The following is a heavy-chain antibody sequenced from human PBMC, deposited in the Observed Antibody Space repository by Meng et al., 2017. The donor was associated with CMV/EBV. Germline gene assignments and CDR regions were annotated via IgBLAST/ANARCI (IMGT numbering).Heavy chain of an antibody. CDR3: ANAVVRYNWFDP. D-gene: IGHD4-23*01. J-gene: IGHJ5*02. V-gene: IGHV1-46*01. CDR1: GYTFTSYY. Sequence: ASVQVSCKASGYTFTSYYMHWVRQAPGQGLEWMGIINPSGGSTSYAQKFQGRVTMTRDTSTSTVYMELSRLRSEDTAVYYCANAVVRYNWFDPWGQGTLVTVSS. CDR2: INPSGGST.